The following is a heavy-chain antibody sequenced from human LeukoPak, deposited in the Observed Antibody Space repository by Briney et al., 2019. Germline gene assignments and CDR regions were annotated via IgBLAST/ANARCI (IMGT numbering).Heavy chain of an antibody. V-gene: IGHV1-69*05. D-gene: IGHD3-22*01. CDR2: IIPIFGTA. CDR3: ARDSRVSGSGYYNY. CDR1: GGTFSSYA. Sequence: ASVKVSCKASGGTFSSYAISWVRQAPGEGLEWMGGIIPIFGTANYAQKCQGRVTITTDESTSTAYMELSSLRSEDTAVYYCARDSRVSGSGYYNYWGQGTLVTVSS. J-gene: IGHJ4*02.